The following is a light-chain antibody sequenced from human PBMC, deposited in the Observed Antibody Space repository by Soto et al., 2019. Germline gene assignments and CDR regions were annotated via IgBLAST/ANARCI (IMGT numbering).Light chain of an antibody. Sequence: QSVLTQPPSVSGAPGQRVTISCTGSSSNIGAGYDVKWYQQLPGTAPKLLIYGNSNRPSGVPDRFSGSKSGTSASLAITGLQVEDEADYYCQSYDSSLSYVFGNRTKVTAL. CDR2: GNS. CDR1: SSNIGAGYD. CDR3: QSYDSSLSYV. J-gene: IGLJ1*01. V-gene: IGLV1-40*01.